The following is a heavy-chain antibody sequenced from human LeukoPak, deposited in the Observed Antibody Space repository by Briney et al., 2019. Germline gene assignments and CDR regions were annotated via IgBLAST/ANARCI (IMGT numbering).Heavy chain of an antibody. CDR3: ARDPLDH. CDR1: GFTFSSYW. J-gene: IGHJ5*02. V-gene: IGHV3-7*05. CDR2: IKQDGSEE. Sequence: PGGSLRLSCAVSGFTFSSYWMSWVRQTPGKGLEWVANIKQDGSEECYVDSVKGRFTISRDNAKNSLYFQMNSLRPEDTAVYYCARDPLDHWGQGALVTVSS.